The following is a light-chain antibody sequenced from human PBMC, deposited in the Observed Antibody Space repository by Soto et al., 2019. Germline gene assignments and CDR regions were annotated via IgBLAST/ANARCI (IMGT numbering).Light chain of an antibody. CDR2: GNS. CDR3: QSYDSRLSGAV. CDR1: SSNIGAGYD. Sequence: QSVLTQPPSVSGAPGQRVTISCTGSSSNIGAGYDVHWYQQLPGTAPKLLIYGNSTRPSGVPDRFSGSKSGTSASLAITGLQAEDEADYYCQSYDSRLSGAVFGGGTKLTVL. V-gene: IGLV1-40*01. J-gene: IGLJ2*01.